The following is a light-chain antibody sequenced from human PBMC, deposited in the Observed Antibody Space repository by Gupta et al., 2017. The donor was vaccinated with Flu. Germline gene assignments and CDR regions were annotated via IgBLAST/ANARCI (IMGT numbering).Light chain of an antibody. V-gene: IGLV3-1*01. CDR3: QAWDGSAYV. J-gene: IGLJ1*01. CDR2: LDN. CDR1: NLGNKY. Sequence: SYELTQPPSVSVSPGQTASVPCSGDNLGNKYVCWYQQKPGQSPVLVIHLDNKRPSGIPERFSGSNSGNTATLTIGGTQPVDEADYFCQAWDGSAYVFGPGTRVAVL.